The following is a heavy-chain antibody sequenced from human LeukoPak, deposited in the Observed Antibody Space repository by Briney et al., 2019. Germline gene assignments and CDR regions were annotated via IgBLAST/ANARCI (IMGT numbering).Heavy chain of an antibody. CDR3: AREGSDSSGYYLYYYGMDV. V-gene: IGHV1-18*01. CDR2: ISAYNGNT. Sequence: ASVKVSCKASGYTFTSYGISWVRQAPGQGLEWMGWISAYNGNTNYAQKLQGRVTMTTDTSTSTAYMELRSLRSDDTAVYYCAREGSDSSGYYLYYYGMDVWGQGTRSPSP. J-gene: IGHJ6*02. D-gene: IGHD3-22*01. CDR1: GYTFTSYG.